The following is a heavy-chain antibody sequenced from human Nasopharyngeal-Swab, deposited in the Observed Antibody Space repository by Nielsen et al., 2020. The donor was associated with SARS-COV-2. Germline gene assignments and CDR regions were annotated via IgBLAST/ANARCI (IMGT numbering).Heavy chain of an antibody. CDR2: ISYDGSNE. D-gene: IGHD1-26*01. Sequence: GGSLRLSCAASGFTFSNSGMDWVRQAPGKGLEWVAVISYDGSNEYYGDSAKGRFTISRDNSKNTLYLQMNSLRAEDTAVYYCARDGMGGYPLYSFDSWGQGTLVTVSS. CDR3: ARDGMGGYPLYSFDS. V-gene: IGHV3-30*03. J-gene: IGHJ4*02. CDR1: GFTFSNSG.